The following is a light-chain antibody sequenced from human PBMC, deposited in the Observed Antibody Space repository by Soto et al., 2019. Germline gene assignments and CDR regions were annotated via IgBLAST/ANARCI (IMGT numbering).Light chain of an antibody. V-gene: IGKV2-28*01. CDR2: LGS. CDR1: QNLLHIDGYNY. J-gene: IGKJ1*01. Sequence: IVVTQSPLSLSVTPGEPASISCRSSQNLLHIDGYNYLDWYLQKPGQSPQLLIFLGSYRASGVPDRFSGSGSGTDFTLRISGVEAEDVGVYYCMQAVYTRTFGPGTKVEIK. CDR3: MQAVYTRT.